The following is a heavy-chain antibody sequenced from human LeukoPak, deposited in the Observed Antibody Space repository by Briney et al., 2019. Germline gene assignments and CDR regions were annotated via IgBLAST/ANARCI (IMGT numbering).Heavy chain of an antibody. Sequence: SETLSLTCSVSGYSISSGYYWGWIRQPPGKGLAWIGSISHRGSTYYNPSLKSRVTISVDTSKNQFSLKLSSVTAADTAVFFCARVGAYAFDIWGQGTMVTVSS. CDR2: ISHRGST. J-gene: IGHJ3*02. CDR1: GYSISSGYY. V-gene: IGHV4-38-2*02. CDR3: ARVGAYAFDI. D-gene: IGHD3-16*01.